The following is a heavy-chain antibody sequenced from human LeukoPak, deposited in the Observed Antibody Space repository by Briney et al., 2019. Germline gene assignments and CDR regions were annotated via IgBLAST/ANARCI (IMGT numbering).Heavy chain of an antibody. CDR1: GFTFSSYG. CDR2: ISGSSGGT. J-gene: IGHJ5*02. D-gene: IGHD3-10*01. V-gene: IGHV3-23*01. CDR3: AKEYYWNYFRAGSWGAAST. Sequence: GGSLRLSCAASGFTFSSYGMSWVRQAPGKGLEWVSCISGSSGGTSSADSVKGRFTISRDNSKNTLYLQMNSLRAEYKAVYYCAKEYYWNYFRAGSWGAASTWGQGTLVTVSS.